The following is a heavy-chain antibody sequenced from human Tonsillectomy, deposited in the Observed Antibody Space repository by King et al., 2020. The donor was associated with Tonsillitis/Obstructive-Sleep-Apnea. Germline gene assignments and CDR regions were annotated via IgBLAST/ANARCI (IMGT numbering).Heavy chain of an antibody. D-gene: IGHD1-26*01. J-gene: IGHJ6*03. CDR1: GFTFSSYS. CDR3: ARDRGNYYTSLGASSASYSTYDHMDV. Sequence: VQLVESGGGVVQPGRSLRLSCAASGFTFSSYSMHWVRQAPGKGLEWVAVISYDGGNKYSADSVKGRFTISRDNSKNTLYLQMNSLTAEDTAVYYCARDRGNYYTSLGASSASYSTYDHMDVWGEGTTVTVSS. V-gene: IGHV3-30*04. CDR2: ISYDGGNK.